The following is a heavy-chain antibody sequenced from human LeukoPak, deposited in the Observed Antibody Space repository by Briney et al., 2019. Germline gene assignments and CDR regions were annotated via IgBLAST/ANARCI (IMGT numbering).Heavy chain of an antibody. D-gene: IGHD3-10*01. CDR3: AKDRGGGGLNFFDF. CDR1: GFNFGAYA. J-gene: IGHJ4*02. CDR2: ITWNSDSR. Sequence: GRSLRLSCAASGFNFGAYAMHWVRHPPGKGPEWVSRITWNSDSRVYADSVQGRFAISRDNAKNSLYLQMNSLRAEDTAFYYCAKDRGGGGLNFFDFWGQGTLVTVSS. V-gene: IGHV3-9*01.